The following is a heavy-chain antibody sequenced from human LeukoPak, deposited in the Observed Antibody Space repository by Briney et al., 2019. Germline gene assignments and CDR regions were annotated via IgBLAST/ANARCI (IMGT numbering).Heavy chain of an antibody. Sequence: ASVKVSCKVSGYTLTELSMHWVRRAPGKGLEWMGGFDPEDGETIYAQKFQGRVTMTEDTSTDTAYMELSSLRSEDTAVYYCARDLGLRGVTNWFDPWGQGTLVTVSS. V-gene: IGHV1-24*01. CDR1: GYTLTELS. CDR2: FDPEDGET. J-gene: IGHJ5*02. D-gene: IGHD3-10*01. CDR3: ARDLGLRGVTNWFDP.